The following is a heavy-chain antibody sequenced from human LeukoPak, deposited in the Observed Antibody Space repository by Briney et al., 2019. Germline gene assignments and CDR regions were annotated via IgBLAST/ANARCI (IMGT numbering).Heavy chain of an antibody. V-gene: IGHV7-4-1*02. D-gene: IGHD5-24*01. J-gene: IGHJ4*02. CDR1: GYTFTGYS. CDR2: ININTGNP. Sequence: ASVKVSCKASGYTFTGYSINWVRQAPGQGLEWMGWININTGNPTYAQGFTGRFVFSLDTSVSTAYLQISSLKAEDTAVYYCARDAATINFDYWGQGTLVTVSS. CDR3: ARDAATINFDY.